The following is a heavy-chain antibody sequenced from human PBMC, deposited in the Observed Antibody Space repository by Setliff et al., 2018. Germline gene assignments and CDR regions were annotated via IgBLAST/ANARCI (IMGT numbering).Heavy chain of an antibody. CDR3: ARRPYDSSGYIEYFQY. Sequence: ASVKVSCKASGYIFTYYAIHWVRQAPGQRLEWMGWINAGNGNTKYSQKFQGRVTSTRDTSASTAYMELSSLTSEDTAVYYCARRPYDSSGYIEYFQYWGQGTLVTVSS. V-gene: IGHV1-3*01. CDR2: INAGNGNT. J-gene: IGHJ1*01. D-gene: IGHD3-22*01. CDR1: GYIFTYYA.